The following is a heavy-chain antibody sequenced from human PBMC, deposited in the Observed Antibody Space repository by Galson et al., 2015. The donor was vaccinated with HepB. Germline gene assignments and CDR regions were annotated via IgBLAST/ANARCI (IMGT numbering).Heavy chain of an antibody. V-gene: IGHV5-51*01. J-gene: IGHJ4*02. Sequence: QSGAEVTKPGESLKISCKGSGSSFTSYWIGWVRQMPGKGLEWMGIIYPGDSDTRYSPSFQGQVTISADKSISTAYLQWSSLKASDTAMYYCARPQNDDTMVRGGFDYWGQGTLVTVSS. CDR1: GSSFTSYW. CDR2: IYPGDSDT. D-gene: IGHD3-10*01. CDR3: ARPQNDDTMVRGGFDY.